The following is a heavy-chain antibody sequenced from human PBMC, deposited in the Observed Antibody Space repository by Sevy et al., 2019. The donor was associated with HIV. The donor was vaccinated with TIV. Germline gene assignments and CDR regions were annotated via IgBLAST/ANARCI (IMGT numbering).Heavy chain of an antibody. Sequence: GGSLRLSCAASGFTFSSYAMHWVRQAPGKGLEWVAVISYDGSNKYYADSVKGRFTMSRDNSKKTLYLQMNSLRAEGTAVYYCARDHVDTAMVAVYGMDVWGQGTTVTVSS. CDR2: ISYDGSNK. CDR3: ARDHVDTAMVAVYGMDV. V-gene: IGHV3-30*04. D-gene: IGHD5-18*01. J-gene: IGHJ6*02. CDR1: GFTFSSYA.